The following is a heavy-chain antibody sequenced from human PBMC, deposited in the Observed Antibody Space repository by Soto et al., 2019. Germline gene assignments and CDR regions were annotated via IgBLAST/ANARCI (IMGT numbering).Heavy chain of an antibody. CDR3: ARDREGVGAGLF. J-gene: IGHJ3*01. D-gene: IGHD1-26*01. CDR2: ISSSGAYI. V-gene: IGHV3-21*01. Sequence: LRLSCAASGFTFSSYSMNWVRQAPGKGLEWVSSISSSGAYIYYADSVKGRFTISRDNAKNSLYLQMNSLRAEDTAVYYCARDREGVGAGLFWGQGTMVTVSS. CDR1: GFTFSSYS.